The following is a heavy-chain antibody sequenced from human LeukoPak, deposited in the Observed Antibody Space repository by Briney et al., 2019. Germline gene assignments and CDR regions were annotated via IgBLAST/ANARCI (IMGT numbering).Heavy chain of an antibody. J-gene: IGHJ4*02. V-gene: IGHV3-30-3*01. CDR3: AKGGGDVIAVAYFDY. CDR1: GFTFSSYA. Sequence: PGGSLRLSCAASGFTFSSYAMHWVRQAPGKGLEWVAVISYDGSNKYYADSVKGRFTISRDNSKNTLYLQMNSLRAEDTAVYYCAKGGGDVIAVAYFDYWGQGTLVTVSS. CDR2: ISYDGSNK. D-gene: IGHD6-19*01.